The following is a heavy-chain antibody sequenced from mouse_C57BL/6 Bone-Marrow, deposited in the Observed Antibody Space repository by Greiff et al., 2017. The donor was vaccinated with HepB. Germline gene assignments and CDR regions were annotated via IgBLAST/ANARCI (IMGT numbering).Heavy chain of an antibody. Sequence: QVQLQQSGAELVRPGASVTLSCKASGYTFTDYEMHWVKQTPVHGLEWIGAIDPETGGTAYNQKFKGEAILTADKSSSTAYMELRSLTSEDSAVYYCTRRRKGWYFDVWGTGTTVTVSS. V-gene: IGHV1-15*01. CDR2: IDPETGGT. CDR3: TRRRKGWYFDV. CDR1: GYTFTDYE. J-gene: IGHJ1*03.